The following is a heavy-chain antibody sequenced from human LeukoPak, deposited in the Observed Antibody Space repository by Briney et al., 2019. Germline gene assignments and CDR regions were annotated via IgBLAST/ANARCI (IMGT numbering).Heavy chain of an antibody. D-gene: IGHD5-18*01. V-gene: IGHV4-61*02. CDR3: ARSGYSYGYYTNWFDP. CDR2: SYTSGST. Sequence: SETLSLTCTVSGGSISSGSYYWGWIRQPAGKGLEWIGRSYTSGSTNYNPSLKSRVTISVDTSKNQFSLKLSSVTAADTAVYYCARSGYSYGYYTNWFDPWGQGTLVTVSS. J-gene: IGHJ5*02. CDR1: GGSISSGSYY.